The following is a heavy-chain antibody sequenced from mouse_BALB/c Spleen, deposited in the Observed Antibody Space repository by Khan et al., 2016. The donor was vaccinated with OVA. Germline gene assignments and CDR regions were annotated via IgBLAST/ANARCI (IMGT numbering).Heavy chain of an antibody. Sequence: EVQLQQSGPELVKPGASVKMSCKASGYTFTSYVMHWVKQKPGQGLEWIGYINPYNDGTKYNEKFKGKATLTSDKSVSTAYKELSSLTSEDSAFYYCAREYDNGAWFAYWGQGTLVTVSA. J-gene: IGHJ3*01. CDR3: AREYDNGAWFAY. CDR1: GYTFTSYV. D-gene: IGHD2-10*02. V-gene: IGHV1S136*01. CDR2: INPYNDGT.